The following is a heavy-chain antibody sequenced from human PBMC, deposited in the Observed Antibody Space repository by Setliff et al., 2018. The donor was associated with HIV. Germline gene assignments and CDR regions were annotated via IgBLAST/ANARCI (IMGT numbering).Heavy chain of an antibody. Sequence: ASVKVSCKASGYIFTDYYIHWVRQAPGQGLDWMGIINPSDGTKIYAQNFQGRVTMTRDTSTSTVYMELSSLTSGDTAVYYCARGRGYTYDFQYWGQGTLVTVSS. J-gene: IGHJ4*02. CDR3: ARGRGYTYDFQY. D-gene: IGHD5-18*01. CDR2: INPSDGTK. V-gene: IGHV1-46*01. CDR1: GYIFTDYY.